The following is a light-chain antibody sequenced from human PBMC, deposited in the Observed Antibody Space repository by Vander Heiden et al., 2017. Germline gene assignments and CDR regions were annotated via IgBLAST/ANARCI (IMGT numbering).Light chain of an antibody. CDR3: QQFSNWPYT. J-gene: IGKJ2*01. CDR1: QSVNTN. CDR2: GAS. Sequence: ELVMTQSPGTLSVSPGESATLSCRASQSVNTNLAWYQKKPGQAPGLLIYGASTRATGIPARFSGSGSGTEFTLTISSLQSEDFAVYYCQQFSNWPYTFGQGTKLEI. V-gene: IGKV3D-15*01.